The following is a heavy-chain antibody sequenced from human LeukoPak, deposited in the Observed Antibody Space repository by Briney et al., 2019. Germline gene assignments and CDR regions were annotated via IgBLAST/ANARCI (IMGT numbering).Heavy chain of an antibody. CDR3: ARGLRLPSRSTPAVPHV. D-gene: IGHD2/OR15-2a*01. J-gene: IGHJ6*04. CDR2: INHSGTT. Sequence: SETLSLTCAVYGGTFSDYYWNWIRQPPGKGLEWIGEINHSGTTNYNPSLKSRVTISVDTSKNQFSLRLSAVTAADTAVYHGARGLRLPSRSTPAVPHVWGKGTTVTVSA. V-gene: IGHV4-34*01. CDR1: GGTFSDYY.